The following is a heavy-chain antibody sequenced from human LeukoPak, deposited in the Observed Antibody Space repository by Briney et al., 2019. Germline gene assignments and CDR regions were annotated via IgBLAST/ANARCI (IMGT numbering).Heavy chain of an antibody. D-gene: IGHD5-24*01. Sequence: PGGSLRLSCAASGFTFSSYAMHWVRQAPGKGLEWVAVISYDGSNKYYADSVKGRFTISRDNSKNTLYLQMNSLRTEDTAVYYCAREETSRDACTFDGNWGQGTLVTVSS. CDR1: GFTFSSYA. V-gene: IGHV3-30-3*01. CDR3: AREETSRDACTFDGN. J-gene: IGHJ4*02. CDR2: ISYDGSNK.